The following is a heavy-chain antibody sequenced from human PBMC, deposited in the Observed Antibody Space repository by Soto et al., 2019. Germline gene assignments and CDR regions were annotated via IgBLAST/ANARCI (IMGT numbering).Heavy chain of an antibody. CDR2: INYSGST. CDR3: ARLRDGYNLNWFDP. V-gene: IGHV4-59*01. CDR1: GVFITSYY. J-gene: IGHJ5*02. D-gene: IGHD5-12*01. Sequence: WETLSLTCTVSGVFITSYYWSWIRQPPGKGLEWIGYINYSGSTKYNPSLKSRVTISVDPSKNQFSLKLSSLTAADTAVFYCARLRDGYNLNWFDPWGQGTLVTVSS.